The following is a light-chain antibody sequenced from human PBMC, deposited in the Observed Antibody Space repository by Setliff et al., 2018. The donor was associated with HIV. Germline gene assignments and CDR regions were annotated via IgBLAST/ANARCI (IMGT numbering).Light chain of an antibody. CDR3: FLSYSGARRV. CDR1: TGAVTSGHY. CDR2: DTN. Sequence: QAVVTQEPSLTVSPEGTVTLTCGSSTGAVTSGHYPYWFQQKPGQAPRTLIHDTNNKQSWTPARFSGSLLGGKAALTLSGAQPEDEAAYYCFLSYSGARRVFGGGTKGTVL. V-gene: IGLV7-46*01. J-gene: IGLJ3*02.